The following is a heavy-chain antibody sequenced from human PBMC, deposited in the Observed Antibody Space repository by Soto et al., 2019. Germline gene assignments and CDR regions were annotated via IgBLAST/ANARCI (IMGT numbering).Heavy chain of an antibody. J-gene: IGHJ6*02. CDR1: GGSIRRGGFF. V-gene: IGHV4-31*03. D-gene: IGHD3-3*01. CDR3: AREARYDFWSGPNYGMAV. CDR2: IYYSGRT. Sequence: TLSLTRPFSGGSIRRGGFFWGWVRPHPGEGLEWIGYIYYSGRTYYNPSLKSRVTISVDTSKNQFSLKLSSVTAADTAVYYCAREARYDFWSGPNYGMAVWGQGTTVTVSS.